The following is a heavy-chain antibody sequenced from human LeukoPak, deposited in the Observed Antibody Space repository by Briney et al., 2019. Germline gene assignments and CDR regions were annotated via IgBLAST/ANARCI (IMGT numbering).Heavy chain of an antibody. J-gene: IGHJ3*02. D-gene: IGHD3-9*01. Sequence: GASVKVSCKASGGTFSSYAISWVRQAPGQGLEWMGGIIPIFGTANYAQKFQGRVTFTADKSTSTAYMELSSLRSEDTAVYYCASNYDILTGYPPAFDIWGQGTMVTVSS. CDR1: GGTFSSYA. V-gene: IGHV1-69*06. CDR2: IIPIFGTA. CDR3: ASNYDILTGYPPAFDI.